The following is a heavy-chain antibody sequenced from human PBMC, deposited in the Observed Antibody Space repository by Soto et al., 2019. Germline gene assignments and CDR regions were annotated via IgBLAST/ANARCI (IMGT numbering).Heavy chain of an antibody. V-gene: IGHV1-3*01. Sequence: ASVKVSCKASGYTFTSYAMQWVRQAPGQRLEWMGWINAGNGNTKYSQKFQGRVTITRDTSASTAYMELSSLRSEDTAVYYCARDNTLGLLWFGEYSTNYYGMDVWGQGTTVTVSS. CDR2: INAGNGNT. CDR3: ARDNTLGLLWFGEYSTNYYGMDV. J-gene: IGHJ6*02. CDR1: GYTFTSYA. D-gene: IGHD3-10*01.